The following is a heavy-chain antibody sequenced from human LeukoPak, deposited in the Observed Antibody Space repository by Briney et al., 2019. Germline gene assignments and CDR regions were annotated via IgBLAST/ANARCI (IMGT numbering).Heavy chain of an antibody. CDR3: ARGHPRPRVIAVAGNFDS. J-gene: IGHJ4*02. V-gene: IGHV3-30-3*01. D-gene: IGHD6-19*01. CDR2: ISYDGTNK. Sequence: GGSLRLSCAASRFTFSSYAMHWVRQAPGKGLHWVAAISYDGTNKYYADSVKGRFTISRDNSKNTLYLQRNSPRADDTAVFYCARGHPRPRVIAVAGNFDSWGQGTLVTVSS. CDR1: RFTFSSYA.